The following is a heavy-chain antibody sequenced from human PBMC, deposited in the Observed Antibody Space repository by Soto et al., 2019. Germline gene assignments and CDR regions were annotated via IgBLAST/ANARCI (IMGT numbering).Heavy chain of an antibody. Sequence: GGSLRLSCAASGFTFSSYGMHWVRQAPGKGLEWVAVISYDGSNKYYADSVKGRFTISRDNSKNTLYLQMNSLRAEDTAVYYCAKDPRRYCSGGSCWEGHYFDYWGQGTLVTVSS. V-gene: IGHV3-30*18. D-gene: IGHD2-15*01. CDR1: GFTFSSYG. CDR3: AKDPRRYCSGGSCWEGHYFDY. J-gene: IGHJ4*02. CDR2: ISYDGSNK.